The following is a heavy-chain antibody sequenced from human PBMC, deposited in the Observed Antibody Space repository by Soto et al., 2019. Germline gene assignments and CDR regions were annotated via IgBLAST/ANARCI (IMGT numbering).Heavy chain of an antibody. Sequence: GGSLRLSCVASGFTVSNYYMTWVRQAPGKGLEWVSVLYSGGTTNYADSVKGRFTISRDNSKNTLYLQMNSLRADDTAIYYCAREEADAFDIWGQGTMVTVSS. J-gene: IGHJ3*02. CDR2: LYSGGTT. V-gene: IGHV3-66*01. CDR3: AREEADAFDI. CDR1: GFTVSNYY.